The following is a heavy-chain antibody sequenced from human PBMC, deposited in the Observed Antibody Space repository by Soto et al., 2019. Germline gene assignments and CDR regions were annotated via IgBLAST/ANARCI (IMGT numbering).Heavy chain of an antibody. D-gene: IGHD6-19*01. CDR1: GFTFSSYS. V-gene: IGHV3-21*01. CDR2: ISSSSSYI. CDR3: AREWTGGAAVAGKVSGRDV. Sequence: EVQLVESGGGLVKPGGSLRLSCAASGFTFSSYSMNWVRQAPGKGLEWVSSISSSSSYIYYADSVKGRFTISRDNAKNXLXXQMNSLSAEDTAVDYCAREWTGGAAVAGKVSGRDVWGQGTTVTVSS. J-gene: IGHJ6*02.